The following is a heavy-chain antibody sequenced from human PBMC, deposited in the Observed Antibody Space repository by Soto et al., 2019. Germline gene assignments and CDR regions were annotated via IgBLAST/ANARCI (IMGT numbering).Heavy chain of an antibody. CDR1: GYTFTSYY. D-gene: IGHD3-3*01. CDR3: ARGGTIFGVVIRAPFDY. Sequence: ASVKVSCKASGYTFTSYYMHWVRQAPGQGLEWMGWINPNSGDTNYAQKFQGRVTMTRDTSFRTAYMELSRLRSDDRAVYCCARGGTIFGVVIRAPFDYWGQGTLVTVSS. J-gene: IGHJ4*02. V-gene: IGHV1-2*02. CDR2: INPNSGDT.